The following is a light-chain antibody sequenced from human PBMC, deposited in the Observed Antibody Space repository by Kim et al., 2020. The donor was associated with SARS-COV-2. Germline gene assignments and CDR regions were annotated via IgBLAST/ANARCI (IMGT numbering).Light chain of an antibody. CDR1: PTGSSSY. V-gene: IGKV3-20*01. CDR3: QQYGTSPRA. J-gene: IGKJ1*01. CDR2: GSS. Sequence: SPRERAPLSCRASPTGSSSYVALYQQRPGQAPRLLLFGSSSRATGVPDRFSGSGSGTDFTLTISRLEPEDFAVYYCQQYGTSPRAFGQGTKVEIK.